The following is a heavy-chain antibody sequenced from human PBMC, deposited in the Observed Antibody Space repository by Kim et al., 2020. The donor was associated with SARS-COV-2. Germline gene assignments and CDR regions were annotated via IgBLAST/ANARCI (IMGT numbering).Heavy chain of an antibody. J-gene: IGHJ4*02. CDR2: IYYSGST. CDR1: GGSISSSSYY. CDR3: ARVGGAGNHGY. D-gene: IGHD2-21*01. V-gene: IGHV4-39*07. Sequence: SETLSLTCTVSGGSISSSSYYWGWIRQPPGKGLEWIGSIYYSGSTYYNPSLKSRVTISVDTSKNQFSLKLSSVTAADTAVYYCARVGGAGNHGYWGQGTLVTVSS.